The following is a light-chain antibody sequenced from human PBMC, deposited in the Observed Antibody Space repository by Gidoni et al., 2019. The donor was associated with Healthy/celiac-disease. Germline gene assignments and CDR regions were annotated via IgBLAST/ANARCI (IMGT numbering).Light chain of an antibody. CDR1: QSISSY. CDR3: QQSYSTPWT. CDR2: AAS. Sequence: DIQMTQSPSPLSASVGDRVTITCRASQSISSYLNWYQQKPGKATKLLFYAASSLQSGVQSRFCGSGAGTDFTLTISSLQPEDFATYYCQQSYSTPWTFGQGTKVEIK. J-gene: IGKJ1*01. V-gene: IGKV1-39*01.